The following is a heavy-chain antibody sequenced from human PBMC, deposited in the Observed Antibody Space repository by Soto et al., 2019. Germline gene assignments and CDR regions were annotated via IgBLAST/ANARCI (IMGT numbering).Heavy chain of an antibody. CDR3: ARDGGPLYYGMDF. CDR1: GDSIKRDDYS. Sequence: QAQLQESGPGLVKPSQTLSLTCTVSGDSIKRDDYSWSWIPQPPGKGMEGIGYILYSVTTYYNPSLKSRLIISLDTSKTQFSLNLTSVTAAYTAVYYCARDGGPLYYGMDFWGQGTTVTFSS. V-gene: IGHV4-30-4*01. J-gene: IGHJ6*02. CDR2: ILYSVTT. D-gene: IGHD3-10*01.